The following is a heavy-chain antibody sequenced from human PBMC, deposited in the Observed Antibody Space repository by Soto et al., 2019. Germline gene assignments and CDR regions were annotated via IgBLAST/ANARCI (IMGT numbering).Heavy chain of an antibody. CDR1: GFSLSTSGVA. CDR2: IYWDDDK. V-gene: IGHV2-5*02. J-gene: IGHJ3*02. CDR3: AHSSNHGNRTAVGACDI. Sequence: QITLKESGPTLVKPTQTLTLTCTFSGFSLSTSGVAVGWIRQPPGKALDWLALIYWDDDKRYSPSLKSRLTITKDTSKNQVVLTMTNMDPVDTATYYCAHSSNHGNRTAVGACDIWGQGTMVTVSS. D-gene: IGHD4-4*01.